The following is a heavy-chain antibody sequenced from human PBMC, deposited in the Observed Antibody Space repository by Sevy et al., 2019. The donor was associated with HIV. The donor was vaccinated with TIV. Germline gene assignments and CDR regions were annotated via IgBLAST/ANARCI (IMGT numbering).Heavy chain of an antibody. Sequence: SETLSLTCTVSGGSISSSSYYWGWIRQPPGKGLEWIGSIYYSGSTYYNPSLKSRVTISVDTSKNQFSLKLSSVTAADTAVYYCARQAGLEWLQDYGMDVWGQGTTVTVSS. V-gene: IGHV4-39*01. CDR2: IYYSGST. D-gene: IGHD3-3*01. J-gene: IGHJ6*02. CDR1: GGSISSSSYY. CDR3: ARQAGLEWLQDYGMDV.